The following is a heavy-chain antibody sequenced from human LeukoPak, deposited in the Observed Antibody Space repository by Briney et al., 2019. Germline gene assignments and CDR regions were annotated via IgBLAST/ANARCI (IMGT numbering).Heavy chain of an antibody. CDR3: ARGGDSSGWYFYYYYYMDV. CDR1: GGSFSSYY. CDR2: IYYSVTT. J-gene: IGHJ6*03. Sequence: SETLSLTCTVAGGSFSSYYWSWIRQPPGKGLEWIGYIYYSVTTNYNPSLKSRVTISVDTSKNQFSLKLSSVTAADTAVYYCARGGDSSGWYFYYYYYMDVWGKGTTVTVSS. V-gene: IGHV4-59*01. D-gene: IGHD6-19*01.